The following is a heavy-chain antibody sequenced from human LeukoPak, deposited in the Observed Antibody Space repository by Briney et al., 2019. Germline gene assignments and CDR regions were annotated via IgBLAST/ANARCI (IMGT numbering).Heavy chain of an antibody. Sequence: SVKVSCKAPGGTFSSYAISWVRQAPGQGLEWMGGIIPIFGTANYAQKFQGRVTITTDESTSTAYMELSSLRSEDTAVYYCARHLKDIVVVPAAPYGAFDIWGQGTMVTVSS. CDR1: GGTFSSYA. D-gene: IGHD2-2*01. V-gene: IGHV1-69*05. CDR2: IIPIFGTA. J-gene: IGHJ3*02. CDR3: ARHLKDIVVVPAAPYGAFDI.